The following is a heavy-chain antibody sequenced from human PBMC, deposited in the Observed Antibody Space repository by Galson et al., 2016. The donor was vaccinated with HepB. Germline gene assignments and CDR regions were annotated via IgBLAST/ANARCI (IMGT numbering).Heavy chain of an antibody. D-gene: IGHD1-7*01. V-gene: IGHV4-39*01. J-gene: IGHJ4*02. CDR1: GMSLSSTGVA. Sequence: LVKPTQTLTLTCTLSGMSLSSTGVAVGWIRQPPGKGLEWIGTVYRGRTYYNPSLEGRVTISVGMSTDLLSLKLTSLTAADTAVYYCARAGLGTKASFHYWGQGTLVAVSS. CDR3: ARAGLGTKASFHY. CDR2: VYRGRT.